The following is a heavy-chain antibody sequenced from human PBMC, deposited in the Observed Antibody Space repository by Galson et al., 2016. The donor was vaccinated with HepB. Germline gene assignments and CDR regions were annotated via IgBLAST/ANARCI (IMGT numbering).Heavy chain of an antibody. D-gene: IGHD3-22*01. V-gene: IGHV3-48*01. CDR2: ISSSSSSI. CDR1: GFTFSTYT. CDR3: ARVVYDKGAAMDV. Sequence: SLRLSCAASGFTFSTYTYDINWVRQAPGTGLEWVSYISSSSSSISYADSVKGRFTISRDNAKNSLYLQTNSLRAEDTAVYYCARVVYDKGAAMDVWGQGTTVTVSS. J-gene: IGHJ6*02.